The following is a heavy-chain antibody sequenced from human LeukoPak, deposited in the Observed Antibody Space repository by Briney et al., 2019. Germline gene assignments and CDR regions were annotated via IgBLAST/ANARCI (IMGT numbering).Heavy chain of an antibody. CDR3: ARLPSYSSSSPFFDY. V-gene: IGHV4-38-2*01. CDR1: GYYISSGYY. Sequence: PSETLSLTYAVSGYYISSGYYWGWIRQPPGKGLEWIGSIYHSGSTYYNPSLKSRVTISVDTSKNQFSLKLSSVTAADTAVYYCARLPSYSSSSPFFDYWGQGTLVTVSS. D-gene: IGHD6-6*01. J-gene: IGHJ4*02. CDR2: IYHSGST.